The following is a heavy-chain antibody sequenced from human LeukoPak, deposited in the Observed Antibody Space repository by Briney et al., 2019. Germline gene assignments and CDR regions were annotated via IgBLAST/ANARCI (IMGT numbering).Heavy chain of an antibody. V-gene: IGHV1-2*02. Sequence: ASVKVSCKASGYTFTGYYMHWVRQAPGQGLEWRGWINPNSGGTNYAQKFQGRVNMTRDTSISTAYMELSRLRSDDTAVYYCARAEYSSGWYFDYWGQGTLVTVSS. D-gene: IGHD6-19*01. CDR1: GYTFTGYY. J-gene: IGHJ4*02. CDR2: INPNSGGT. CDR3: ARAEYSSGWYFDY.